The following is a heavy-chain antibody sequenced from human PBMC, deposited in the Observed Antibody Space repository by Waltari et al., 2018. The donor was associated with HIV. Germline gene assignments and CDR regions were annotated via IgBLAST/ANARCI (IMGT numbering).Heavy chain of an antibody. CDR3: AREKSRASKWYGIFYYDA. Sequence: QVQLQQWGAGLLKPSETLSLTCAVYGGTFSGYYWTWIRQAPGKGLEWIGEINHSGKTNYNPSLNSRLTLSVDTSKNEVSLRMKSVTGADTAIYYCAREKSRASKWYGIFYYDAWGQGTLVSVPS. J-gene: IGHJ5*02. D-gene: IGHD2-15*01. V-gene: IGHV4-34*02. CDR1: GGTFSGYY. CDR2: INHSGKT.